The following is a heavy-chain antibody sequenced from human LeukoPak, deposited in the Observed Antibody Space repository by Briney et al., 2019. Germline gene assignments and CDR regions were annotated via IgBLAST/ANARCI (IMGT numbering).Heavy chain of an antibody. D-gene: IGHD3-10*01. V-gene: IGHV4-59*01. CDR3: ARDGYGSGKTYYGMDV. J-gene: IGHJ6*02. CDR2: IYYSGST. CDR1: GGSISSYY. Sequence: SETLSLTCTVSGGSISSYYWSWIRQPPGKGLEWIGYIYYSGSTNYNPSLKSRVTISEDTSKNQFSLKLSSVTAADTAVYYCARDGYGSGKTYYGMDVWGQGTTVTVSS.